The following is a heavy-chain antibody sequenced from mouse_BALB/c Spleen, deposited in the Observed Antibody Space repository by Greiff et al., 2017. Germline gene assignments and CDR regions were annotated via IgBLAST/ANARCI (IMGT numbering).Heavy chain of an antibody. CDR1: GYTFTSYY. CDR2: IYPGDGST. CDR3: ARPGTTAPAWFAY. V-gene: IGHV1S56*01. J-gene: IGHJ3*01. Sequence: QVQLQQSGPELVKPGASVKMSCKASGYTFTSYYIHWVKQRPGQGLEWIGWIYPGDGSTKYNEKFKGKTTLTADKSSSTAYMLLSSLTSEDSAIYFCARPGTTAPAWFAYWGQGTLVTVSA. D-gene: IGHD1-2*01.